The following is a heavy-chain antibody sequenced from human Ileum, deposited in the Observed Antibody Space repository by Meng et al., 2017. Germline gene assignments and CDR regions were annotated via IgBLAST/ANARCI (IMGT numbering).Heavy chain of an antibody. J-gene: IGHJ4*02. Sequence: EVQLLDSGGGLVQPGGSLRLSCAASGFTCINYAMSWVRQAPGKGLQWVSSISGNGYTTFYADSVRGRFSISRDNSNNKLFLQMNSLRADDTAVYYCAKYYASGSFYSFDSWGQGTLVTVSS. CDR2: ISGNGYTT. CDR3: AKYYASGSFYSFDS. D-gene: IGHD3-10*01. V-gene: IGHV3-23*01. CDR1: GFTCINYA.